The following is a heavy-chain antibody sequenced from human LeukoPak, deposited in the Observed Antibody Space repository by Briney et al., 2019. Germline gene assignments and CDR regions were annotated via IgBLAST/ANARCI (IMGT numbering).Heavy chain of an antibody. J-gene: IGHJ4*02. V-gene: IGHV4-34*01. CDR3: ARGVNSGYFDY. CDR1: GGSFSGYY. Sequence: PSETLSLTCAVYGGSFSGYYWSWIRQPPGKGLEWIGEINYSGSTNYNPSLKSRVTISVDTSKNQFSLKLSSVTAADTAVYYCARGVNSGYFDYCGQGTLVTVSS. D-gene: IGHD1-26*01. CDR2: INYSGST.